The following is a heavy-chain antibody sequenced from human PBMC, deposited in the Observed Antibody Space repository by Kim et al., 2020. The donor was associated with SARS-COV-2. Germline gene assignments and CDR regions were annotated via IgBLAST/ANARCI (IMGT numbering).Heavy chain of an antibody. CDR3: SSSTLGAYFDY. V-gene: IGHV3-53*01. CDR1: GSSVRSSY. Sequence: GGSLRLSCAVSGSSVRSSYMTWVRQAPGKGLEWVSAIHDAGSTYYADSVKGRFTISRDIHKDTLYLQMNSLRAEDTAVYYCSSSTLGAYFDYWGQGRLVT. CDR2: IHDAGST. D-gene: IGHD7-27*01. J-gene: IGHJ4*02.